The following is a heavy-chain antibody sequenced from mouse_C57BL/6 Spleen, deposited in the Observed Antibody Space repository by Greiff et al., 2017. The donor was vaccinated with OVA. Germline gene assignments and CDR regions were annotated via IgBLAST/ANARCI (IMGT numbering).Heavy chain of an antibody. CDR2: IDPNRGGT. CDR3: ASEAYDGYYYFDY. J-gene: IGHJ2*01. Sequence: QVQLQQPGAELVKPGASVTLSCKASGYTFTSYWMHWVKQRPGRGLEWIGRIDPNRGGTKYNEKFTSKATLTVDKPSSTAYMQLSSLTSEDSAVYYCASEAYDGYYYFDYWGQGTTLTVSS. CDR1: GYTFTSYW. D-gene: IGHD2-3*01. V-gene: IGHV1-72*01.